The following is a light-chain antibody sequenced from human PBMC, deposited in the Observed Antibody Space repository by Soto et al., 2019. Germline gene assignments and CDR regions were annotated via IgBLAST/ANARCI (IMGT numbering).Light chain of an antibody. Sequence: QSVVTQPPSASGTPGQTVTISCSGSSSNIGSNYVYWYQQLPGTAPKLLIYNYNLRPSGVVDRFSGSRSGTSASLAISGLRAEDEADYYCSSYTSSSTLDFGTGTKVTVL. J-gene: IGLJ1*01. CDR3: SSYTSSSTLD. CDR1: SSNIGSNY. CDR2: NYN. V-gene: IGLV1-47*02.